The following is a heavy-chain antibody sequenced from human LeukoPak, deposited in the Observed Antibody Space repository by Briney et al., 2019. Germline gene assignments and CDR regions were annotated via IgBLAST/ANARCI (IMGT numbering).Heavy chain of an antibody. CDR2: INPNSGGT. V-gene: IGHV1-2*02. J-gene: IGHJ4*02. CDR3: ARDHQLGYCSGGSCYSRKLTNYYFDY. D-gene: IGHD2-15*01. CDR1: GYTFTGYY. Sequence: ASVKVSCKASGYTFTGYYMHWVRQAPGQGLEWMGWINPNSGGTNYAQKFQGRVTMTRDTSISTAYMELCRLRSDDTAVYYCARDHQLGYCSGGSCYSRKLTNYYFDYWGQGTLVTVSS.